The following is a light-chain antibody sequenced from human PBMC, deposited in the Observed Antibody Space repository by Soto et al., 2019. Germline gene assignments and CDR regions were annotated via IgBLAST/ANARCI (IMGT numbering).Light chain of an antibody. J-gene: IGKJ2*01. CDR3: QQHNDYPYT. CDR2: DAS. Sequence: DIQVTQSPSTLSASVGDRVIIACRARQTADKWVAWYQQKPGKAPNVLIYDASRLESGVPSRFSGSGSGTLFTLTIRNLQPDDFATYYCQQHNDYPYTFGQGTKVEI. V-gene: IGKV1-5*01. CDR1: QTADKW.